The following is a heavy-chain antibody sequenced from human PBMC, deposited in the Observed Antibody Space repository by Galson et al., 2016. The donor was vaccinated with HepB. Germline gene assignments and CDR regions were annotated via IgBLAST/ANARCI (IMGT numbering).Heavy chain of an antibody. V-gene: IGHV3-23*01. D-gene: IGHD2-2*01. CDR3: AKRKDDCTRTSCLDY. CDR2: ITGSGVDT. Sequence: SLRLSCAASGFTFSSFPMAWVRQAPGKGLEWVSSITGSGVDTYYADSARGRFTISRDNSKNTLYLQMNSLRTEDAAIYYCAKRKDDCTRTSCLDYWGQGTLVTVSS. J-gene: IGHJ4*02. CDR1: GFTFSSFP.